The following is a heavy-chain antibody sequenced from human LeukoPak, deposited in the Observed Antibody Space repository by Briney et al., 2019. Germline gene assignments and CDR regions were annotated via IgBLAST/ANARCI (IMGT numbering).Heavy chain of an antibody. CDR1: GYTFTSYD. Sequence: ASVKVSCKASGYTFTSYDINWVRQAPGQGLEGMGWMNPNSGNTGYAQKFQGRVTITRSTSISTAYMELSSLRSEDTAVYYCARGILRFLEWLTNLHYFDYWGQGTLVTVSS. J-gene: IGHJ4*02. CDR2: MNPNSGNT. D-gene: IGHD3-3*01. V-gene: IGHV1-8*03. CDR3: ARGILRFLEWLTNLHYFDY.